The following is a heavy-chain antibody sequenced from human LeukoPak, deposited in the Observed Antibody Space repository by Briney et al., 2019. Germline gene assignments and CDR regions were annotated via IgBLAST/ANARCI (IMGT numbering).Heavy chain of an antibody. Sequence: SETLSLTCAVSGFSISSDKYWGWIRQPPGKGLEWIGSIYHTGSTYYNPSLKSRVTISVDTSKNQFSLKLNSVTAADTAVYYCARLSYYYYYMDVWGRGTTVTASS. J-gene: IGHJ6*03. CDR3: ARLSYYYYYMDV. CDR2: IYHTGST. D-gene: IGHD3-10*01. V-gene: IGHV4-38-2*01. CDR1: GFSISSDKY.